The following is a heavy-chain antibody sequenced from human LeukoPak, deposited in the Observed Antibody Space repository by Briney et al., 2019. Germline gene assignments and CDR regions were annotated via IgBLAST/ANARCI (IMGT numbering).Heavy chain of an antibody. CDR3: AKTGNPATGDY. V-gene: IGHV3-53*01. Sequence: GGSLRLSCAASGLSVSSNYMSWVRQAPGKGLEWVSVIYSGGSTYYADSVKGRFTISRDNSKNTLYLQMNSLRAEDTAVYYCAKTGNPATGDYWGQGTLVTVSS. J-gene: IGHJ4*02. D-gene: IGHD1-1*01. CDR1: GLSVSSNY. CDR2: IYSGGST.